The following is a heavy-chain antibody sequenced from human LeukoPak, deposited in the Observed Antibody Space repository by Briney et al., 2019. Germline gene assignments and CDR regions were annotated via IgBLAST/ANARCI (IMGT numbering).Heavy chain of an antibody. CDR3: ARALELERFDY. J-gene: IGHJ4*02. D-gene: IGHD1-1*01. V-gene: IGHV1-2*02. CDR1: GYTFTGYY. CDR2: INPNSGDT. Sequence: ASVKVSCKASGYTFTGYYMHWVRQAPGQGLEWMGWINPNSGDTNYAQKFQGRVTMTRDTSISTAYMELSRLRSDDTAVYYCARALELERFDYWGQGTLVTVSS.